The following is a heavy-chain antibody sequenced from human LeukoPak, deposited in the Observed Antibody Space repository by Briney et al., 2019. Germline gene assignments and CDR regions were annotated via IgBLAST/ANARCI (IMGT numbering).Heavy chain of an antibody. CDR2: INWNGGST. J-gene: IGHJ4*02. D-gene: IGHD3-22*01. CDR1: GFTFDDYG. Sequence: GGSLRLSRAASGFTFDDYGMSWVRQAPGKGLEWVSGINWNGGSTGYADSVKGRFTISRDNAKNSLYLQMNSLRAEDRALYYCARDSGGSGYYYNPLPFDYWGQGTLVTVSS. CDR3: ARDSGGSGYYYNPLPFDY. V-gene: IGHV3-20*04.